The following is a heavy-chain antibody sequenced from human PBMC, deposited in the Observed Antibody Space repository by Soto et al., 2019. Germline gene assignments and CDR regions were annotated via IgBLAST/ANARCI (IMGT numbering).Heavy chain of an antibody. J-gene: IGHJ4*02. D-gene: IGHD6-19*01. CDR1: GFTFSSYS. Sequence: PGGSLRLSCAASGFTFSSYSMNWVRQAPGKGLEWVSSISSSSSYIYYADSVKGRFTISRDNAKNSLYLQMNSLRAEDTAVYYCASPETIAVAGKGLAYWGQGTLVTVSS. V-gene: IGHV3-21*01. CDR2: ISSSSSYI. CDR3: ASPETIAVAGKGLAY.